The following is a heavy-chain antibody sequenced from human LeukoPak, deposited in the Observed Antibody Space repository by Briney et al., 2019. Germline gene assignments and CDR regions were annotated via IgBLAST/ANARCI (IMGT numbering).Heavy chain of an antibody. Sequence: SETLSLTCIVSGGSITTYYWNWIRQPPGKGLEWIGYIFYSGSTAYNPSLKSRVTISVDTSKNQFSLKLSSVTAADTAVYYCASLDGGYYSSDYWGQGTLVTVSS. CDR3: ASLDGGYYSSDY. V-gene: IGHV4-59*12. D-gene: IGHD3-22*01. J-gene: IGHJ4*02. CDR1: GGSITTYY. CDR2: IFYSGST.